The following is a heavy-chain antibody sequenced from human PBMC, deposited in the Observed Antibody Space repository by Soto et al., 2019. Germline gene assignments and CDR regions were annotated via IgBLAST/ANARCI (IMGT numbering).Heavy chain of an antibody. J-gene: IGHJ5*02. CDR2: INNFGVT. CDR3: SRRAPEGFDP. CDR1: GGSLSSSPYF. V-gene: IGHV4-39*01. Sequence: QLQLQESGPGLVKASETLSLTCTVSGGSLSSSPYFWGWIRRTPGKGLEFIGSINNFGVTYYNPSLESRVTLSVETSKHQFSLRGRSVTATDTGLYYCSRRAPEGFDPWGQGTLVTVSS.